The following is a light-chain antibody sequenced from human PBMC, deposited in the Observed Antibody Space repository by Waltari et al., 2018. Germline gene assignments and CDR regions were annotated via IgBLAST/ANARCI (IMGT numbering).Light chain of an antibody. CDR2: GAS. Sequence: EIVMTQSPATLSVSPGERATLSCRASPSITAHLAWYQQKPGQAPRLLIHGASSRATGIPARFSGSGAGTEFTLTISSLQSEDFAVYFCQQYRSWPRTFGQGTKVEIK. V-gene: IGKV3-15*01. J-gene: IGKJ1*01. CDR3: QQYRSWPRT. CDR1: PSITAH.